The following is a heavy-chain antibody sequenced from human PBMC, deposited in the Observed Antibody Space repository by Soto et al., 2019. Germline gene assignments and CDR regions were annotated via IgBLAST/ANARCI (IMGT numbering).Heavy chain of an antibody. CDR2: INPSGGST. J-gene: IGHJ6*02. Sequence: ASVKVSCKASGYTFTSYYMHWVRQAPGQGLEWMGIINPSGGSTSYAQKFQGRVTMTRDTSTSTVYMELSSLRSEDTAVYYCARDEMDYGGPRGTSRSIYYYYYGMDVWGQGTTVTVSS. V-gene: IGHV1-46*01. CDR1: GYTFTSYY. D-gene: IGHD4-17*01. CDR3: ARDEMDYGGPRGTSRSIYYYYYGMDV.